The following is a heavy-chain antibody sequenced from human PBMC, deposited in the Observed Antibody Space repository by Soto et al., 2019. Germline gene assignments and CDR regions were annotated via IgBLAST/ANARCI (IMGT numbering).Heavy chain of an antibody. V-gene: IGHV1-18*01. J-gene: IGHJ4*02. CDR1: GYTFTSYG. D-gene: IGHD2-15*01. CDR2: ISAYNGNT. Sequence: GASVKVSCTASGYTFTSYGISWVRQAPGQGLEWMGWISAYNGNTNYAQKLQGRVTMTTDTSTSTAYMELRSLRSDDTAVYYCALNGGYCSGGSCFGYWGQGTLVTVSS. CDR3: ALNGGYCSGGSCFGY.